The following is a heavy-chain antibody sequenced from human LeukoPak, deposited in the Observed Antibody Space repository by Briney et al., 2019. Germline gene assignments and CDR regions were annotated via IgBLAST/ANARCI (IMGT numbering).Heavy chain of an antibody. Sequence: GGSLRLSCAASGFTFSDYYMSWVRQAPGKGLEWVSAISGSGGSTYYADSVKGRFTISRDNSKNTLSLQMNSLRAEDTAIYYCAKHPYEGYCSGGSCWNNWFDPWGQGTLVTVSS. CDR3: AKHPYEGYCSGGSCWNNWFDP. J-gene: IGHJ5*02. V-gene: IGHV3-23*01. CDR1: GFTFSDYY. D-gene: IGHD2-15*01. CDR2: ISGSGGST.